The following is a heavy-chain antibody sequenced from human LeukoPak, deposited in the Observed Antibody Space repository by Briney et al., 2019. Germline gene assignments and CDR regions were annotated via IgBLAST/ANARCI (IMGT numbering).Heavy chain of an antibody. CDR1: GGAISIYY. CDR3: ARAAEFRYFDWLTLNYYYGMDV. V-gene: IGHV4-4*07. Sequence: ETLSLTCTVSGGAISIYYWSWIRQPAGKGLEWIGRIYTSSSSNYNPSLKSRVTMSVDTSTNQFSLKLSSVTAAEPAAYYCARAAEFRYFDWLTLNYYYGMDVWGQGTTFADSS. D-gene: IGHD3-9*01. CDR2: IYTSSSS. J-gene: IGHJ6*02.